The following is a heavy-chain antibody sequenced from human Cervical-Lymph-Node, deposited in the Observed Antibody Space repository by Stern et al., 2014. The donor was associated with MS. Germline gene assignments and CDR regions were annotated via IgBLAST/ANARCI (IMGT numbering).Heavy chain of an antibody. CDR2: LVVGSGNT. D-gene: IGHD3-22*01. CDR1: GFTFTSSA. Sequence: MQMVESGPEVKKPGTSVTVSCKASGFTFTSSAVQWVRQARGQRLGWIGWLVVGSGNTNYAQKFQERVTITRDMSTSTAYMELSSLRSEDTAVYYCAADRDSSGYYFDAFDIWGQGTMVTVSS. V-gene: IGHV1-58*01. CDR3: AADRDSSGYYFDAFDI. J-gene: IGHJ3*02.